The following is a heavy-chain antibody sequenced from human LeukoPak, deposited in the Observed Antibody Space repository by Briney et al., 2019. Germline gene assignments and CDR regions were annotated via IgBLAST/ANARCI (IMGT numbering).Heavy chain of an antibody. D-gene: IGHD3-9*01. CDR1: GYTFTGYY. V-gene: IGHV1-2*02. CDR3: ARNYDILTGGWFHP. CDR2: INPNSGGT. J-gene: IGHJ5*02. Sequence: ASVKVSCKASGYTFTGYYMHWVRQAPGQGLERMGWINPNSGGTNYAQKFQGRVTMTRDTSISTAYMELSRLRSDDTAVYYCARNYDILTGGWFHPWGQGTLVTVSS.